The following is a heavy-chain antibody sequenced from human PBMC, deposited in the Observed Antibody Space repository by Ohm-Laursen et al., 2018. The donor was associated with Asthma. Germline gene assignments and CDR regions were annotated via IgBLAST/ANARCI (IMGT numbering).Heavy chain of an antibody. CDR2: IVVGSGNT. Sequence: SVKVSCKASGFTFTSSAVQWVRQARGQRLEWIGWIVVGSGNTNYAQKFQERVTITRDMSTSTAYMELSSLRSEDTAVYYCAADGVQGSYFDYWGQGTLVTVSS. J-gene: IGHJ4*02. V-gene: IGHV1-58*01. D-gene: IGHD3-3*01. CDR1: GFTFTSSA. CDR3: AADGVQGSYFDY.